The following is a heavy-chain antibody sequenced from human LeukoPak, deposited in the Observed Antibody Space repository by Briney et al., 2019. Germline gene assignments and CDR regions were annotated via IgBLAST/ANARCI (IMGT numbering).Heavy chain of an antibody. V-gene: IGHV3-66*01. CDR3: ARSIAARYFDY. D-gene: IGHD6-6*01. Sequence: GGSLRLSCAASGFTVSSNFMSWVRQAPGKGLEWVSVIYSGGRTYYADSVKGRFTISRDNSKNTLDLQMNSLRAADTAVYYCARSIAARYFDYWGQGTLVTVSS. CDR1: GFTVSSNF. J-gene: IGHJ4*02. CDR2: IYSGGRT.